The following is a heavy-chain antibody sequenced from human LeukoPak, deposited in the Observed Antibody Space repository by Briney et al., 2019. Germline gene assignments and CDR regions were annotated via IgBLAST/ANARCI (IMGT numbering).Heavy chain of an antibody. J-gene: IGHJ4*02. Sequence: GGSLRLSCAASGFTFSSYGMQWVRQAPGKGLEWVAVIWYDGSNKYYADSVKGRFTISRDNSKNTLYLQMNSLRAEDTAVYYCARGYCSGGSCYPTDYWGQGTLVTVSS. CDR2: IWYDGSNK. CDR1: GFTFSSYG. D-gene: IGHD2-15*01. V-gene: IGHV3-33*01. CDR3: ARGYCSGGSCYPTDY.